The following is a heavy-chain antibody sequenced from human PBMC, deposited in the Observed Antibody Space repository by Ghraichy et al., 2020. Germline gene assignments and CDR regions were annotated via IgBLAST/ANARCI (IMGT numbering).Heavy chain of an antibody. CDR3: ASTKLGYFDF. V-gene: IGHV3-48*01. CDR1: GFTFNTYS. J-gene: IGHJ4*02. D-gene: IGHD7-27*01. Sequence: SCAASGFTFNTYSMNWVRRAPGQGLEWVSYISSSSSTMYYADSAKGRFTISRDNAKNSLFLQMNSLRAEDTAVYYCASTKLGYFDFWGQGTLVTVSS. CDR2: ISSSSSTM.